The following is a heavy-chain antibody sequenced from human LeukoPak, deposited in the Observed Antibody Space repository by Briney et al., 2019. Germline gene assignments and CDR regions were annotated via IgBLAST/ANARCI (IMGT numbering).Heavy chain of an antibody. CDR3: ARSGSYYQYDL. CDR1: GYTFTSYG. D-gene: IGHD1-26*01. CDR2: ISTYNDNT. V-gene: IGHV1-18*01. Sequence: GASVKVSCKASGYTFTSYGISWVRQVPGQGLEWMGWISTYNDNTNYAQKLQGRVTMTTDTSTSTAYMELRSLRSDDTAVYYCARSGSYYQYDLWGLGTLVTVSS. J-gene: IGHJ5*02.